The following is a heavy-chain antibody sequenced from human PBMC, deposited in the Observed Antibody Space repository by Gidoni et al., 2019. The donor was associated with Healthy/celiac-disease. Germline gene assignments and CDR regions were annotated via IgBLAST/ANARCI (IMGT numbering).Heavy chain of an antibody. CDR3: AVYYYDSSGYYYVDY. V-gene: IGHV4-61*01. Sequence: QVQLQESGPGLVKPSETLSLTCTVSGGAVSSGSYYWSWIRQPPGKGLEWIVYIYYSGSTTYNPSLKSRVTISVDTSKNQFSLKLSSVTAADTAVYYCAVYYYDSSGYYYVDYWGQGTLVTVSS. CDR1: GGAVSSGSYY. CDR2: IYYSGST. D-gene: IGHD3-22*01. J-gene: IGHJ4*02.